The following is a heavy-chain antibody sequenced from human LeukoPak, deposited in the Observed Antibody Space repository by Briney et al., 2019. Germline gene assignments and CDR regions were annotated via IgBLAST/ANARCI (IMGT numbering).Heavy chain of an antibody. CDR1: GYTFTNYA. Sequence: ASVKVSCKASGYTFTNYAISWVRQAPGQGLEWVGWISAYNGNTNYAQKLQGRVTMTTDTSTSTAYMDLRSLRSDDTAVYYCARDLGNDYVWGSYRYLDVWGKGTTVTVSS. CDR3: ARDLGNDYVWGSYRYLDV. D-gene: IGHD3-16*02. J-gene: IGHJ6*03. CDR2: ISAYNGNT. V-gene: IGHV1-18*01.